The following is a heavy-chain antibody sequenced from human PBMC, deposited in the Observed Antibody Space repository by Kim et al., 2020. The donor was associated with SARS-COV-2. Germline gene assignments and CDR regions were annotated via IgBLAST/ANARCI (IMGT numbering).Heavy chain of an antibody. J-gene: IGHJ4*02. CDR3: ARVSHSYGHIDY. CDR1: GGSISSGAYY. V-gene: IGHV4-31*03. D-gene: IGHD5-18*01. Sequence: SETLSLTCTVSGGSISSGAYYWSWIRQHPGKGLEWIGYIYYSGSTYYNPSLKSRVTISVDTSKNQFSLKLSSVTAADTAVYYCARVSHSYGHIDYWGQGTLVTVSS. CDR2: IYYSGST.